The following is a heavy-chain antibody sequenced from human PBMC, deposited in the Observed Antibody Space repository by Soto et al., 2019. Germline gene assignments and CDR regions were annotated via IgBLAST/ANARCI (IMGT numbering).Heavy chain of an antibody. J-gene: IGHJ5*02. D-gene: IGHD1-7*01. V-gene: IGHV6-1*01. CDR1: VDIVSSNSAA. CDR2: TYYRSKWYN. CDR3: AREYNWNYFGWFDP. Sequence: SQTLSLTCAISVDIVSSNSAAWNCIRQSPSRGLEWLGRTYYRSKWYNDYAVSVKSRITINPDTSKNQFSLQLNSVTPEDTAVYYCAREYNWNYFGWFDPWGQGTLVTVSS.